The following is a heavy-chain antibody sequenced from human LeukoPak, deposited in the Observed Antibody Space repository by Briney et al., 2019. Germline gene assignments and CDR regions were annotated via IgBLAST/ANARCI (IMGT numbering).Heavy chain of an antibody. Sequence: SVKVSCKASGYTFTSYAISWVRQAPGQGLEWMGGIIPIFGTANYAQKFQGRVTITADESTSTAYMELSSLRSEDTAVYYCARASTVVRGSANWFDPWGQGTLVTVSS. CDR2: IIPIFGTA. J-gene: IGHJ5*02. V-gene: IGHV1-69*13. CDR3: ARASTVVRGSANWFDP. CDR1: GYTFTSYA. D-gene: IGHD4-23*01.